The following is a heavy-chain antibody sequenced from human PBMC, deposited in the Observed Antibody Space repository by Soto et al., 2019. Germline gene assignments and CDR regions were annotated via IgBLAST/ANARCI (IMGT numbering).Heavy chain of an antibody. CDR2: IYTSGST. J-gene: IGHJ5*01. Sequence: TXETLSLPCTVSGGSISSYYWSWIRQPAGKGLEWIGLIYTSGSTNYNPSLKSRVTMSVDTSKNQFSLKLSSVTAADTAVYYCARDLNYYYGSGSSRGKWFDSWGQGTLVTVSS. CDR1: GGSISSYY. CDR3: ARDLNYYYGSGSSRGKWFDS. D-gene: IGHD3-10*01. V-gene: IGHV4-4*07.